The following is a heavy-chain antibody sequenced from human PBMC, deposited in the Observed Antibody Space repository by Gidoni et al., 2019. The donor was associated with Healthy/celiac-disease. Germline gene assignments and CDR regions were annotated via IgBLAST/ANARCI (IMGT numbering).Heavy chain of an antibody. J-gene: IGHJ5*02. CDR2: ITHSGST. CDR1: GGSFSGYY. D-gene: IGHD6-13*01. CDR3: AREERIAAAGFAP. V-gene: IGHV4-34*01. Sequence: QVQLQQWGAGLLKPSATLSLTCAVYGGSFSGYYWSWISQPPGKGLEWIGEITHSGSTNYNPSLKSRVTISVDTSKNQFSLKLSSVTAADTAVYYCAREERIAAAGFAPWGQGTLVTVSS.